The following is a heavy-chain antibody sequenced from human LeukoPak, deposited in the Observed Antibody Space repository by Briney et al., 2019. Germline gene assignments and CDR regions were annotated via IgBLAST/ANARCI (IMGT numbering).Heavy chain of an antibody. CDR2: VFYSGST. CDR1: GGSITNGHYH. V-gene: IGHV4-31*03. Sequence: PSETLSLTCTVSGGSITNGHYHWNWIRQHPGKGLEWIGYVFYSGSTYYNPSLKSRITISLDTSKNQFSLKLSSMTAADTAVYYCARAESMDVWGQGTTVTVSS. CDR3: ARAESMDV. J-gene: IGHJ6*02.